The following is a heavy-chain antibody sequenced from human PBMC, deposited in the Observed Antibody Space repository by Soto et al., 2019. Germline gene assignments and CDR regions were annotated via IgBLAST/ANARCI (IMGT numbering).Heavy chain of an antibody. J-gene: IGHJ4*02. CDR3: AKVQIESPLDY. CDR2: IIGSGGST. V-gene: IGHV3-23*01. Sequence: GGFLRQSCSASGFTFSSFAIGWFRQAAGKGLELVLAIIGSGGSTYYADSVMCRFTISRDNSKNTLYLQIICLRAEDTAVYYCAKVQIESPLDYWGQGT. CDR1: GFTFSSFA.